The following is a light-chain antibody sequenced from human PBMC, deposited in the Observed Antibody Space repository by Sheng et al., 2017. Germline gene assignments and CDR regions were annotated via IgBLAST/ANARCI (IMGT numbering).Light chain of an antibody. J-gene: IGKJ1*01. CDR2: GAS. CDR1: QSVGNK. V-gene: IGKV3-15*01. Sequence: EKVMTQSPVTLSVSPGERATLSCRASQSVGNKLAWYQQKPGQPPRLLMYGASARATGIPARFLASGSGTDFTLTISRLGPEDFAVYYCHHYGNSLGTFGQGTKVEIK. CDR3: HHYGNSLGT.